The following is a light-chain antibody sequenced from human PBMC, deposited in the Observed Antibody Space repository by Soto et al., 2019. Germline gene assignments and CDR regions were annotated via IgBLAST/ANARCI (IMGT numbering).Light chain of an antibody. CDR1: SGSIANNY. V-gene: IGLV6-57*04. CDR3: QSYDSSLSVV. J-gene: IGLJ2*01. CDR2: ENK. Sequence: NFMLTQPHSVSESPGKTVTISCTRSSGSIANNYVQWYQQRPGSAPTTVIYENKLRPSGGPGRFSGSKSGTSASLAITGLQAEDEADYYCQSYDSSLSVVFGGGTKLTVL.